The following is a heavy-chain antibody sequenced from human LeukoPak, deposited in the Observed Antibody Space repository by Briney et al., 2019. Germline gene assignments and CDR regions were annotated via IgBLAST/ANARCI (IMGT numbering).Heavy chain of an antibody. D-gene: IGHD3-10*01. CDR1: GGSFSNYA. V-gene: IGHV1-2*02. CDR2: INPNSGGT. CDR3: ARVFVLHSSGSGTYYMGPGGPGYYMDV. J-gene: IGHJ6*03. Sequence: ASVKVSCKASGGSFSNYAISWVRQAPGQGLEWMGWINPNSGGTNYAQKFQGRVTMTRDTSISTAYMELSRLTSDDTAVYYCARVFVLHSSGSGTYYMGPGGPGYYMDVWGKGTTVTVSS.